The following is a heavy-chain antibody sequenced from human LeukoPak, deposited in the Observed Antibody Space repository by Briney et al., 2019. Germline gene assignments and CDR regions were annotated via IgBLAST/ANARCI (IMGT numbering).Heavy chain of an antibody. D-gene: IGHD4-17*01. CDR2: ISAYNGNT. Sequence: ASVWVSCEASGYTFTSYGISWVRQARGQGGEWMGWISAYNGNTNYAKKLHGRVTMTTDTPTSTAYIELRSLKSDDTAVYYCARTGGTVLRRPSCIDYWGQGTLVTVSS. CDR1: GYTFTSYG. V-gene: IGHV1-18*01. J-gene: IGHJ4*02. CDR3: ARTGGTVLRRPSCIDY.